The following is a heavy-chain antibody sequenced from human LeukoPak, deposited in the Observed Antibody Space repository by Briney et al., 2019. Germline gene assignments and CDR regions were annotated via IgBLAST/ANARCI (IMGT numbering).Heavy chain of an antibody. CDR3: ASGRNGGDYVGSSSYYMDV. D-gene: IGHD4-17*01. CDR2: ISSSGSYI. Sequence: GGSLRLSCAAPGFTLLTYNMNWVRQAPGKGLEWVSSISSSGSYIYYADSVRGRFTISRDNARNSLYLQMNSLRAEDTAVYYCASGRNGGDYVGSSSYYMDVWGKGTTVIVSS. V-gene: IGHV3-21*01. CDR1: GFTLLTYN. J-gene: IGHJ6*03.